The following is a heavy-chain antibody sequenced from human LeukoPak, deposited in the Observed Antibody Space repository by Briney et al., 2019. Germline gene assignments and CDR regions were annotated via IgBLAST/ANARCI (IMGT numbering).Heavy chain of an antibody. CDR1: GFTFSSYW. Sequence: GGSLRLSCAASGFTFSSYWMSWVRQAPGKGLEWVAVISYDGSNKYYADSVKGRFTISRDNSKNTLYLQMNSLRAEDTAVYYCAKDEEDSSGYQHYFDYWGQGTLVTVSS. CDR2: ISYDGSNK. V-gene: IGHV3-30*18. D-gene: IGHD3-22*01. J-gene: IGHJ4*02. CDR3: AKDEEDSSGYQHYFDY.